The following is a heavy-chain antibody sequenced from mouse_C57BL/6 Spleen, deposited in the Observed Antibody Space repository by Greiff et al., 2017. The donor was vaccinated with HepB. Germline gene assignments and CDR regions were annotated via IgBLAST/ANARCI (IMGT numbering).Heavy chain of an antibody. J-gene: IGHJ3*01. CDR3: TPSRWFAY. CDR2: IDPENGDT. D-gene: IGHD3-1*01. CDR1: GFNIKDDY. Sequence: EVQLQQSGAELVRPGASVKLSCTASGFNIKDDYMHWVKQRPEQGLEWIGWIDPENGDTEYASKFQGKATITADPSSNTAYLQLSSLTSEDTAVYYCTPSRWFAYWGQGTLVTVSA. V-gene: IGHV14-4*01.